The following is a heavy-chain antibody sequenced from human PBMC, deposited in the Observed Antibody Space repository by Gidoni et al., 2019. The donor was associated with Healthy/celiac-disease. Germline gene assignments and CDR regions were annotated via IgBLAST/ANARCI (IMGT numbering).Heavy chain of an antibody. V-gene: IGHV1-3*01. Sequence: QVQLVQSGAEVKKPGASVQVSCKASGYPFTIYAMHWVRQAPGQRLEWMGWFNAGNGNTKYSQKFQGRKTITRDTTASTAYMVLSSLRSEDTAVYYCARDEMKVRGVITTPGGYWGQGTLVTVSS. J-gene: IGHJ4*02. CDR3: ARDEMKVRGVITTPGGY. CDR1: GYPFTIYA. CDR2: FNAGNGNT. D-gene: IGHD3-10*01.